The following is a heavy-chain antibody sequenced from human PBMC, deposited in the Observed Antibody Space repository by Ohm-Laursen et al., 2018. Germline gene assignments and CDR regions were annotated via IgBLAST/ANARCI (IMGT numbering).Heavy chain of an antibody. Sequence: GASVKVSCKASGYTFTGYYMHWVRQAPGQGLEWMGWINPNSGGTNYAQKFQGRVTMTRDTSISTAYMELSRLRSDDTAVYYCARSRYFDWLLYPLIDYWGQGTLVTVSS. J-gene: IGHJ4*02. CDR1: GYTFTGYY. CDR2: INPNSGGT. V-gene: IGHV1-2*02. CDR3: ARSRYFDWLLYPLIDY. D-gene: IGHD3-9*01.